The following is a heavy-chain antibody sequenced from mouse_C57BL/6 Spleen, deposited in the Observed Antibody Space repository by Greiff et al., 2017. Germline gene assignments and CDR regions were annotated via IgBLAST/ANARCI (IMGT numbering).Heavy chain of an antibody. V-gene: IGHV5-6*02. Sequence: DVKLQESGGDLVKPGGSLKLSCAASGFTFSSYGMSWVRQTPDKRLEWVATISSGGSYTYYPDSVKGRCTISRDNAKNTLYLQMSSLKSEDPAMYYFARQGRYGRAMDYWGQGTSVTVSS. CDR3: ARQGRYGRAMDY. CDR1: GFTFSSYG. CDR2: ISSGGSYT. D-gene: IGHD1-1*01. J-gene: IGHJ4*01.